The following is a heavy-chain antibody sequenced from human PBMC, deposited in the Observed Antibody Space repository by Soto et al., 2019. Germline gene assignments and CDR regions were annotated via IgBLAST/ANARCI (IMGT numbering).Heavy chain of an antibody. D-gene: IGHD3-3*01. Sequence: GGSLRLSCAASGFTFSSYAMSWVRQAPGKGLEWVSAISGSGGSTYYADSVKGRFTISRDNSKNTLYLQMNSLRAEDTAVYYCAKAQFYDFWSGYLMFDPWGQGTLVTVSS. V-gene: IGHV3-23*01. CDR2: ISGSGGST. CDR1: GFTFSSYA. J-gene: IGHJ5*02. CDR3: AKAQFYDFWSGYLMFDP.